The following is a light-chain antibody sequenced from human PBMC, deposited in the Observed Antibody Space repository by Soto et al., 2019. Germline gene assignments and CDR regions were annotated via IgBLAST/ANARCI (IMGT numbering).Light chain of an antibody. CDR2: AAS. CDR3: QKYNTAPYT. Sequence: VLMLQPPSSLSATVGDTVPLTCRASQGFTNYLAWYQQKPGKAPKLLIYAASTLQSGVPPRLSGSGSGTHFTLTISSLQPEDAATYYCQKYNTAPYTFGQGTRLEIK. CDR1: QGFTNY. J-gene: IGKJ5*01. V-gene: IGKV1-27*01.